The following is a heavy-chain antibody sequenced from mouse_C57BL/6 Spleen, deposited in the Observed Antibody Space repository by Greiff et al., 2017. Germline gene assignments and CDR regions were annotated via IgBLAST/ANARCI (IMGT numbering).Heavy chain of an antibody. CDR2: ISSGSSTI. D-gene: IGHD1-1*01. CDR3: ARRTYGSSGYFDY. CDR1: GFTFSDYG. Sequence: EVHLVESGGGLVKPGGSLKLSCAASGFTFSDYGMHWVRQAPEKGLEWVAYISSGSSTIYYADTVKGRFPISRDNAKNTLFLQMTSLRSEDTAMYYCARRTYGSSGYFDYWGQGTTLTVSS. V-gene: IGHV5-17*01. J-gene: IGHJ2*01.